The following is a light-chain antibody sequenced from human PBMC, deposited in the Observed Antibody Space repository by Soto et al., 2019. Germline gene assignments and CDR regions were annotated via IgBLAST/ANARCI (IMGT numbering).Light chain of an antibody. J-gene: IGLJ1*01. CDR3: QSFDSGLSGYV. V-gene: IGLV1-44*01. CDR1: SSNIGSNT. CDR2: GIS. Sequence: QSVLTQPPSASGTPGQRVTISCSGSSSNIGSNTVSWYQQLPGTAPKLLISGISDRPSGVPDRFSGSKSGTSASLAITGLQAEDETDYYYQSFDSGLSGYVFGTGTKLTVL.